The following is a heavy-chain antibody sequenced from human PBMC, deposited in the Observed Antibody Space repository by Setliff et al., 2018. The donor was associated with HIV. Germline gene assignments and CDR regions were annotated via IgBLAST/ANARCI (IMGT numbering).Heavy chain of an antibody. D-gene: IGHD1-26*01. V-gene: IGHV3-30*03. CDR3: ARDDGRSLFLDY. CDR2: ISYDGSKK. Sequence: PGGSLRLSCAASGFTFSSYGMHWVRQAPGKGLEWVAFISYDGSKKYDADFVKGRFTISRDNSKNTLYLQMSSLRADDTAIYYCARDDGRSLFLDYWGQGTLVTVSS. CDR1: GFTFSSYG. J-gene: IGHJ4*02.